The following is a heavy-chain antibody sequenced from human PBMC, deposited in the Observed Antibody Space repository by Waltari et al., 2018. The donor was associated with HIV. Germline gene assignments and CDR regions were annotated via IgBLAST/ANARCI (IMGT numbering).Heavy chain of an antibody. CDR1: GDSIRTGDYY. CDR2: IYYSGRT. CDR3: ARECRDLPGRVGFDP. D-gene: IGHD3-10*01. Sequence: QVHLQESGPGLVKTSQTLSLTCTVPGDSIRTGDYYWSWIRQTPGRGLDWLGSIYYSGRTSSNPSLKSLLSMSIGTSKNQFSLKLTSVTAADTAVYYCARECRDLPGRVGFDPWGQGTLVTVSS. J-gene: IGHJ5*02. V-gene: IGHV4-30-4*01.